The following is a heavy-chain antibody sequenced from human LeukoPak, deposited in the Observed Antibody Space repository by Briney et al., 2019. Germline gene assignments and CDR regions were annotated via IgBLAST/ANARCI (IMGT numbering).Heavy chain of an antibody. Sequence: SETLSLTGTVSGGSISSYYWSWIRQPPGQGREGIGYIYYSGSTNYNPSLKSRVTISVDTSKNQFSLKLSSVTAADTAVYYCARGALKDGYNIFDYWGQGTLVTVSS. CDR3: ARGALKDGYNIFDY. J-gene: IGHJ4*02. V-gene: IGHV4-59*01. CDR2: IYYSGST. D-gene: IGHD5-24*01. CDR1: GGSISSYY.